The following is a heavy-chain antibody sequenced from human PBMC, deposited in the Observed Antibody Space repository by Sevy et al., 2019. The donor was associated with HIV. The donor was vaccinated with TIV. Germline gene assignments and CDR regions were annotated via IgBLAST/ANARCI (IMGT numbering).Heavy chain of an antibody. CDR1: GYTFTSYD. Sequence: ASVKVSCKASGYTFTSYDINWVRQATGQGLEWMGWMNPNTGNTGYAQTFQGRVTMTRDTSTSTAYMELRSLRSDDTAIYYCTRVRALNYYDTSVSMEYNWFDPWGQGTLVTVSS. J-gene: IGHJ5*02. CDR2: MNPNTGNT. D-gene: IGHD3-22*01. CDR3: TRVRALNYYDTSVSMEYNWFDP. V-gene: IGHV1-8*02.